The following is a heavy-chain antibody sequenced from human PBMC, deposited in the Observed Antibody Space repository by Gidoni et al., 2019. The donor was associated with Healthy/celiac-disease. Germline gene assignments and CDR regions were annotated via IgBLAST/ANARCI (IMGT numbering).Heavy chain of an antibody. CDR3: ARGGDPDSSGYPGDY. D-gene: IGHD3-22*01. CDR1: GFTFSSYS. J-gene: IGHJ4*02. V-gene: IGHV3-21*01. Sequence: EVQLVESGGGLVKPGGSLSLSCAASGFTFSSYSMNWVRQAPGKGLEWVSSISSSSSYIYYADSVKGRFTISRDNAKNSLYLQMNSLRAEDTAVYYCARGGDPDSSGYPGDYWGQGTLVTVSS. CDR2: ISSSSSYI.